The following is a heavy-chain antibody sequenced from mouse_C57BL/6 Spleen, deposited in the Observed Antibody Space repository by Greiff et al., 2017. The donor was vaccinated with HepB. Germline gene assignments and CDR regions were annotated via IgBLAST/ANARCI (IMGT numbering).Heavy chain of an antibody. CDR3: ARNEEGIYYDYDGTPWFAY. CDR1: GYTFTEYT. CDR2: FYPGSGSI. V-gene: IGHV1-62-2*01. J-gene: IGHJ3*01. Sequence: QVHVKQSGAELVKPGASVKLSCKASGYTFTEYTIHWVKQRSGQGLEWIGWFYPGSGSIKYNEKFKDKATLTADKSSSTVYMELSRLTSEDSAVYFCARNEEGIYYDYDGTPWFAYWGQGTLVTVSA. D-gene: IGHD2-4*01.